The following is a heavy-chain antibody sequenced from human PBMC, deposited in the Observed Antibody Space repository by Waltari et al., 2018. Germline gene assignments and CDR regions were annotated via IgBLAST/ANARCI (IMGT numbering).Heavy chain of an antibody. CDR1: GFTFSYSW. D-gene: IGHD5-18*01. CDR2: INSDGSST. J-gene: IGHJ3*02. V-gene: IGHV3-74*01. Sequence: EVQLVESGGGLVQPGGSLRLSCAASGFTFSYSWMHWVRQAPGKGLVWVSRINSDGSSTTYADSVKGRFTISRDNAKNTLYLQMNSLRAEDTAVYYCASGGYSYGADAFDIWGQGTMVTVSS. CDR3: ASGGYSYGADAFDI.